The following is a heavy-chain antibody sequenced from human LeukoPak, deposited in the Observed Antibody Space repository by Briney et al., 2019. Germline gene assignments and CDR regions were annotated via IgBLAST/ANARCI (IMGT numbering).Heavy chain of an antibody. CDR2: ISWNSGNI. Sequence: PGGSLRLSCAASGFTFDDYAMHWVRQGPGKGLEWVSGISWNSGNISYADSVKGRFTISRDNAKNSLYLQMNSLRAEDTAVYYCARVLQGYCSSTSCGANGYFQHWGQGTLVTVSS. J-gene: IGHJ1*01. CDR1: GFTFDDYA. V-gene: IGHV3-9*01. D-gene: IGHD2-2*01. CDR3: ARVLQGYCSSTSCGANGYFQH.